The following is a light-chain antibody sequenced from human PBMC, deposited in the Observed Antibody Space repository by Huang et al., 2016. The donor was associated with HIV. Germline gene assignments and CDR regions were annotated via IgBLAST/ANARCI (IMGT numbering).Light chain of an antibody. CDR1: QSVSSN. CDR2: GAS. CDR3: QQYNNWPPLIT. V-gene: IGKV3-15*01. Sequence: EIVTTQSPATLSVSPGERATLSCRASQSVSSNLAWYQQKPGQAPRLLIYGASTRATGIPARFSGSGSGTEFTLTISSLQSEDFAVYYCQQYNNWPPLITFGQGTRLEIK. J-gene: IGKJ5*01.